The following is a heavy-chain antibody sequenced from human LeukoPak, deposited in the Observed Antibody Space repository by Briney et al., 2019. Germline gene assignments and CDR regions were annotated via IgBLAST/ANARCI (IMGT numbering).Heavy chain of an antibody. V-gene: IGHV3-23*01. CDR2: ISGSGDNT. J-gene: IGHJ3*02. CDR3: AKDLAGWLYDAFDI. CDR1: GFTFSSYA. D-gene: IGHD5-12*01. Sequence: GGSLRLSCAASGFTFSSYAMSWVRQAPGKGLEWVSGISGSGDNTYYADSVKGRFTISRDNSKNTLYVQVNSLGTEDTAAYYCAKDLAGWLYDAFDIWGQGTMVTVSS.